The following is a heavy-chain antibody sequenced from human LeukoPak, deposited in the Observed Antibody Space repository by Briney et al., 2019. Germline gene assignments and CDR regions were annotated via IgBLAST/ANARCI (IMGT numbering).Heavy chain of an antibody. D-gene: IGHD4-17*01. CDR2: IYHSGST. Sequence: SETLSLTCTVSGGAISSSSHYWGWIRQSPGKVLEWIGSIYHSGSTVYNPSLKSRVAISVDTSRNQFSLKLSSVTASDTAVYYCARNTTVTDWYFDLWGRGTLVTVSS. CDR3: ARNTTVTDWYFDL. J-gene: IGHJ2*01. CDR1: GGAISSSSHY. V-gene: IGHV4-39*01.